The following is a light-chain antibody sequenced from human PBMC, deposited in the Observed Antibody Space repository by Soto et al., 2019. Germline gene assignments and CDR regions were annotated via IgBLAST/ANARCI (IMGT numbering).Light chain of an antibody. J-gene: IGLJ1*01. V-gene: IGLV2-14*01. Sequence: SVLTQPASVSGSPGQSITISCTGTSSDVGGYDYVSWYQHHPGKAPKLTIYEVSNRPSGVSNRFSGSKSGNTASLTISGLQAEDEAEYYCSSYTSSSTDVFGTGTKVTVL. CDR2: EVS. CDR3: SSYTSSSTDV. CDR1: SSDVGGYDY.